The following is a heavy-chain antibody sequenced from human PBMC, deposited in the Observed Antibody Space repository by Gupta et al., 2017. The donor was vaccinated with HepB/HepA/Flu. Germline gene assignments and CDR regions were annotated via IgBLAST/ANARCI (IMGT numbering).Heavy chain of an antibody. D-gene: IGHD6-13*01. V-gene: IGHV1-69*04. CDR3: ARIHSSSNNWFDP. J-gene: IGHJ5*02. Sequence: QVQLVQSGAEVKKPGSSVKASCKASGGTFSSYAISWVRQAPGQGLEWMGRIIPILGIANYAQKFQGRVTITADKSTSTAYMELSSLRSEDTAVYYCARIHSSSNNWFDPWGQGTLVTVSS. CDR2: IIPILGIA. CDR1: GGTFSSYA.